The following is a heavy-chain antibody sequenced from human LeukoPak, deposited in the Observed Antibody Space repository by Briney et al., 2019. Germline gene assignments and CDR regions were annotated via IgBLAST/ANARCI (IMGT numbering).Heavy chain of an antibody. Sequence: SETLSLTCTVSGGSISSYYWTWIRQSPGKGLEWIGYIYNSGRTDYKPSLKSRVTISVDTSKNQFSLKLSSVTAADTAVYYCARLRMVRSKRAFDIWGQGTMVTVSS. CDR2: IYNSGRT. CDR1: GGSISSYY. D-gene: IGHD3-10*01. J-gene: IGHJ3*02. V-gene: IGHV4-59*01. CDR3: ARLRMVRSKRAFDI.